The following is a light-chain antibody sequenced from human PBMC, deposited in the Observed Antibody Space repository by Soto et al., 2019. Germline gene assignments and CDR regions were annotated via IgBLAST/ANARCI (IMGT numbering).Light chain of an antibody. CDR1: SGFSVGTYS. Sequence: QLVLTQPSSLSASPGASASLTCTLSSGFSVGTYSIFWYQQKSGSPPQYLLRYKSDSDNQQVSGVPSRFSGSKDVSANAGILLISGLQSEDEADYYCMIWHNSASVFGGGTKLTVL. CDR2: YKSDSDN. J-gene: IGLJ2*01. CDR3: MIWHNSASV. V-gene: IGLV5-45*03.